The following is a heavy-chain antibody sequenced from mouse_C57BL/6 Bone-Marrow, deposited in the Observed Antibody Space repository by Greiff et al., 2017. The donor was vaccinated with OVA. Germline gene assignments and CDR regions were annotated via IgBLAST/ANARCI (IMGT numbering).Heavy chain of an antibody. J-gene: IGHJ2*01. Sequence: QVQLQQPGAELVKPGASVKLSCKASGYTFTSYWMQWVKQRPGQGLEWIGEIDPSDSYTNYNQKFKGKATLTVDTSSSTAYMQLSSLTSEDSAVYYCARLGLPFDYGGQGTTLTVSA. CDR3: ARLGLPFDY. CDR1: GYTFTSYW. V-gene: IGHV1-50*01. D-gene: IGHD2-2*01. CDR2: IDPSDSYT.